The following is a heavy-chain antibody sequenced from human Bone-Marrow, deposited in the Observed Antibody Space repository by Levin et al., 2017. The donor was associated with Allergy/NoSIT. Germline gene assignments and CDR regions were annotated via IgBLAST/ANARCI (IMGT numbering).Heavy chain of an antibody. CDR2: ISYDGSNK. Sequence: PGGSLRLSCAASGFTFSSYAMHWVRQAPGKGLEWVAVISYDGSNKYYADSVKGRFTISRDNSKNTLYLQMNSLRAEDTAVYYCARVQAPGVTALFDYWGQGTLVTVSS. V-gene: IGHV3-30*04. CDR1: GFTFSSYA. CDR3: ARVQAPGVTALFDY. J-gene: IGHJ4*02. D-gene: IGHD2-21*02.